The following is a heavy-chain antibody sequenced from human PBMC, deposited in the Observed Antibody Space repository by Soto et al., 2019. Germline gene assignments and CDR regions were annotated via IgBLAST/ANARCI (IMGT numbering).Heavy chain of an antibody. Sequence: PSETLSLTCTVSGGSISSYYWSWIRQPPGKGLEWIGYIYYSGSTNYNPSLKSRVTISVDTSKNQLSLKLSSMTAADTAVYYCARVRDCSGGSCYLWWFDPWGQGILVTVSS. J-gene: IGHJ5*02. CDR3: ARVRDCSGGSCYLWWFDP. CDR2: IYYSGST. CDR1: GGSISSYY. D-gene: IGHD2-15*01. V-gene: IGHV4-59*01.